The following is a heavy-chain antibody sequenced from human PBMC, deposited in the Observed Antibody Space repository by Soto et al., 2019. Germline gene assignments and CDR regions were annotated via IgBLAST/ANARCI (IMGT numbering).Heavy chain of an antibody. CDR1: GASITSGDYY. V-gene: IGHV4-39*01. J-gene: IGHJ2*01. Sequence: QLRQSGPGLVKPPETLSLTCSVSGASITSGDYYWGWIRQPPGKGLEWIGSIFSDGSPYYNPSLQRRVAFSMDTSRNELSLKLNSATAADTAVYSCVRTVGSSWFFDLWGRGTLITVSS. CDR2: IFSDGSP. CDR3: VRTVGSSWFFDL. D-gene: IGHD3-10*01.